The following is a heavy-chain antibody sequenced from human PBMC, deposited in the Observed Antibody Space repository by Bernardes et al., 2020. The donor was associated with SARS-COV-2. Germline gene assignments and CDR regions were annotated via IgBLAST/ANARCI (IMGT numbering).Heavy chain of an antibody. V-gene: IGHV3-23*01. J-gene: IGHJ4*02. CDR2: ISGSGGST. CDR3: AKDLGGPWYSSSWNRGYFDY. Sequence: GGSLRLSCAASGFTFSSYVMSWVRQVPGKGLEWVSGISGSGGSTDYADSVKGRFTISRDNSKNTLYLQMNSLRAEDTAVYSCAKDLGGPWYSSSWNRGYFDYWGQGTLVTVSS. CDR1: GFTFSSYV. D-gene: IGHD6-13*01.